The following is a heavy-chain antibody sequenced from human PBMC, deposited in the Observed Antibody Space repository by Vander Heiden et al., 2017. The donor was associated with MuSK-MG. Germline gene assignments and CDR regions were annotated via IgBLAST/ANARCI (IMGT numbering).Heavy chain of an antibody. CDR1: GFPFGSYG. D-gene: IGHD4-17*01. CDR3: ARDHDYGDYDAFDI. J-gene: IGHJ3*02. CDR2: IWYDGSNK. Sequence: QVQLVESGGGVVQPGRSLRLSCASSGFPFGSYGMHGVRQAPGKGLEWVAVIWYDGSNKYYADSVKGRFTISRDNSKNTLYLQMNSLRAEDTAVYYCARDHDYGDYDAFDIWGQGTMVTVSS. V-gene: IGHV3-33*01.